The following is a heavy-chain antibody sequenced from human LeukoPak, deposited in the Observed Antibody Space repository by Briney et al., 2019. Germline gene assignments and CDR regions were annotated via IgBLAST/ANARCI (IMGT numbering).Heavy chain of an antibody. V-gene: IGHV3-66*01. D-gene: IGHD6-13*01. CDR1: GFTFSSYA. Sequence: GGSLRLSCAASGFTFSSYAMSWVRQAPGKGLEWVSVIYRGGSTYYADSVQGRFTISRDNSKNTVYLQMNSLRAEDTAVYYCARDRAGTGDYWGQGTLVTVSS. CDR2: IYRGGST. CDR3: ARDRAGTGDY. J-gene: IGHJ4*02.